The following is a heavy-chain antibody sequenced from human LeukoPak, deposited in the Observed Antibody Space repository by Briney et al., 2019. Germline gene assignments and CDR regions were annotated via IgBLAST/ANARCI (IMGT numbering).Heavy chain of an antibody. CDR3: ARDPEVAYYFDY. D-gene: IGHD2-15*01. Sequence: KPSETLSLTCAVYGGSFSGYYWSWIRQPPGKGLEWIGEINHSGSTNYNPSLKGRVTISVDTSKNQFSLKLSSVTAADTAVYYCARDPEVAYYFDYWGQGTLVTVSS. CDR1: GGSFSGYY. CDR2: INHSGST. J-gene: IGHJ4*02. V-gene: IGHV4-34*01.